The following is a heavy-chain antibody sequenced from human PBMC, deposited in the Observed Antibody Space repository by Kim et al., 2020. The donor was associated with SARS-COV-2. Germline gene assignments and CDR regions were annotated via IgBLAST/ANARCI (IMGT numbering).Heavy chain of an antibody. J-gene: IGHJ6*02. CDR3: AMRGGGYYYGMDV. Sequence: YADSVKGRFTISRDISKNTLYLQMNSLRAEDTAVYYCAMRGGGYYYGMDVWGQGTTVTVSS. V-gene: IGHV3-66*01. D-gene: IGHD3-16*01.